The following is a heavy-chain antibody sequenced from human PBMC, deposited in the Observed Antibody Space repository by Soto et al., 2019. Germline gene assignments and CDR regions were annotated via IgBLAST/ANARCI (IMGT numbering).Heavy chain of an antibody. D-gene: IGHD3-3*01. J-gene: IGHJ4*02. V-gene: IGHV3-64D*06. CDR2: ISSNGGST. CDR3: GEDTIGGVVEGY. CDR1: GFTFTSYA. Sequence: GGSLCLSCSASGFTFTSYAMHWVRQAPGKGLEYVSVISSNGGSTYYADSGKGRFTISSDNSKNTLYLQMSGLRAEDTAVYYCGEDTIGGVVEGYWGQGTLVTVSS.